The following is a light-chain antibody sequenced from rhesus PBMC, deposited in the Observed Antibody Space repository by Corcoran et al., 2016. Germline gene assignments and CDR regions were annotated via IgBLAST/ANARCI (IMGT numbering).Light chain of an antibody. CDR2: SAS. V-gene: IGKV1S14*01. Sequence: DIQMTQSPSSLSASVGDTVTITCRASQGISNFLAWYQQKPRKAPKPLIYSASNLERGVPSRFSVSGSETDYTLTIISLQPGEFATYYCQQHNNYPFSSGQGTKVEIK. CDR1: QGISNF. J-gene: IGKJ2*01. CDR3: QQHNNYPFS.